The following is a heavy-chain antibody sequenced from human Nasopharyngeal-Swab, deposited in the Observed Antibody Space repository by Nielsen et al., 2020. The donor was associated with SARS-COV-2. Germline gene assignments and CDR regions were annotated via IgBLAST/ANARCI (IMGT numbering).Heavy chain of an antibody. Sequence: SETLSLNCTATGGTISSGGYYWSWISQPPGNGLEWIGEIKHSGSTNYSPSLKSRVTISVDTSKNQFSLKLTSLTAADTAVYYCARLDGTAYYGMDVWGQGTTVTVSS. CDR3: ARLDGTAYYGMDV. J-gene: IGHJ6*02. V-gene: IGHV4-34*01. CDR1: GGTISSGGYY. D-gene: IGHD6-19*01. CDR2: IKHSGST.